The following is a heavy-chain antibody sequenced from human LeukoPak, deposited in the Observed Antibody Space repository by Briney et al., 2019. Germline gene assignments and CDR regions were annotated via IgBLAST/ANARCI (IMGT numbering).Heavy chain of an antibody. CDR3: ASTDTAMVTPPRT. J-gene: IGHJ5*02. V-gene: IGHV5-51*01. CDR1: GYSFTSYW. Sequence: GESLKISCKGSGYSFTSYWIGWVRQMPGKGLECMGIIYPGDSDTRYSPSFQGQVTISADKSISTAYLQWSSLKASDTAMYYCASTDTAMVTPPRTWGQGTLVTVSS. D-gene: IGHD5-18*01. CDR2: IYPGDSDT.